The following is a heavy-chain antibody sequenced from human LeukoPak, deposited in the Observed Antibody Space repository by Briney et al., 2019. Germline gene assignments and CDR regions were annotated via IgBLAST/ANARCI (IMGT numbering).Heavy chain of an antibody. V-gene: IGHV4-59*01. Sequence: SETLSLTCTVSGGSISSYYWSWIRQLPGKGLEWIGYISYSGSTNFNPSLKSRVTISVDTSKNLFSLKLSSVTAADTAVYYCAREGTAGTNLNWFDPWGQGTLVTVSS. CDR1: GGSISSYY. CDR2: ISYSGST. CDR3: AREGTAGTNLNWFDP. D-gene: IGHD1-1*01. J-gene: IGHJ5*02.